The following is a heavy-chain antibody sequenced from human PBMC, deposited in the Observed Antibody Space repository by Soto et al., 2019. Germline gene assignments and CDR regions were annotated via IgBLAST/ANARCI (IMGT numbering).Heavy chain of an antibody. CDR3: ARAGRDSGFYYYGMDV. V-gene: IGHV4-59*01. D-gene: IGHD1-26*01. CDR2: IYYSGST. Sequence: LSLTCTVSGGSISSYYWSWIRQPPGKGLEWIGYIYYSGSTNYDPSLKSRVTISVDTSKNQFSLKLSSVTAADTAVYYCARAGRDSGFYYYGMDVWGQGTTVTVSS. J-gene: IGHJ6*02. CDR1: GGSISSYY.